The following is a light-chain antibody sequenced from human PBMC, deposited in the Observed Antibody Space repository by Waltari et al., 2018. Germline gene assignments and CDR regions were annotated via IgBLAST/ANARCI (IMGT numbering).Light chain of an antibody. CDR2: EVS. Sequence: DIVMTQTPLSLPVTLGEPASISCRSSQRLLDSEDGNTYLHWYLQKPGKSPQNLIYEVSSRASGVPDRFSGSGSDTEFTLRISRVEAVDVGVYYCMQGVEYPWTFGQGTKVEMK. J-gene: IGKJ1*01. CDR1: QRLLDSEDGNTY. V-gene: IGKV2-40*01. CDR3: MQGVEYPWT.